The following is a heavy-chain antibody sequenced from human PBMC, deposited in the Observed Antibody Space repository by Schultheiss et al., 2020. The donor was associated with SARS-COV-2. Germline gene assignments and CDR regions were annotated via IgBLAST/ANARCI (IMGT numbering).Heavy chain of an antibody. CDR1: VFTFSNYA. V-gene: IGHV3-30*01. CDR3: TRGIGDYGDYLGRDAFDI. J-gene: IGHJ3*02. CDR2: MSYDGGND. D-gene: IGHD4-17*01. Sequence: GESLKISCAASVFTFSNYAMHWVRQAPGKGLEWVAVMSYDGGNDHYADSVKGRFTISRDNSKNTLYLQMNSLRAEDTAVYYCTRGIGDYGDYLGRDAFDIWGQGTMVTVSS.